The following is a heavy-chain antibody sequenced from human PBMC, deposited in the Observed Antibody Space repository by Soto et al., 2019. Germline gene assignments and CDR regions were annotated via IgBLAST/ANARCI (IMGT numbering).Heavy chain of an antibody. CDR1: GFTFTNYW. Sequence: GGSLRLSCAASGFTFTNYWMHCVRQVPGKGLVWVSRMDGVGTGTSYSDSVRGRFTISRDNAENTLYLQMNSLRAEDTAVYYCTKVFEYWGQGTPVTVSS. V-gene: IGHV3-74*01. CDR2: MDGVGTGT. J-gene: IGHJ4*02. CDR3: TKVFEY.